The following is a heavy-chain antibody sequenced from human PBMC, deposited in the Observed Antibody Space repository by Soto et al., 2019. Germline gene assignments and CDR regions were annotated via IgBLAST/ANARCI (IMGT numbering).Heavy chain of an antibody. J-gene: IGHJ5*02. CDR3: ASKLAALNGFDP. V-gene: IGHV3-48*02. Sequence: EVQLVESGGGLVQPGGSLRLSCAASGFTFSSYSMNWVRQAPGKGLEWVSYISSSSSTIYYADSVKGRFTISRDNAKNSLYLQMNSLRDEDTAVYYCASKLAALNGFDPWGQGTMVTVSS. CDR2: ISSSSSTI. CDR1: GFTFSSYS. D-gene: IGHD1-1*01.